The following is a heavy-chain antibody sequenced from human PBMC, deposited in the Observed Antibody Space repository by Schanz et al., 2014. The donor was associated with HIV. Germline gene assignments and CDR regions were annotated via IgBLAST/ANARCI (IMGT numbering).Heavy chain of an antibody. CDR3: AKDQGYDFWSGYYNYYNMDV. CDR1: GFTFSNYA. D-gene: IGHD3-3*01. V-gene: IGHV3-30-3*01. CDR2: ISYDGSTK. Sequence: VQLVESGGGVVQPGRSLRLSCAASGFTFSNYAMHWVRQAPGKGLEWVAGISYDGSTKYYADSVKGRFTISRDNSKNTLYLQMNSLRAEDTAVYYCAKDQGYDFWSGYYNYYNMDVWGQGTTVTVSS. J-gene: IGHJ6*02.